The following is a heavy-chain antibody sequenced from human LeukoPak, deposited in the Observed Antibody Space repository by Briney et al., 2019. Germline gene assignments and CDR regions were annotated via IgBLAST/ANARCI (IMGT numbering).Heavy chain of an antibody. CDR2: INHSGST. D-gene: IGHD7-27*01. J-gene: IGHJ4*02. V-gene: IGHV4-34*01. Sequence: PSETLSLTCAVYGGSFSGYYWSWIRQPPGKGLEWIGEINHSGSTNYNPSLKSRVTISVDTSKNQFSLKLSSVTAADTAVYYCAGNTGTVFDYWGQGALVTVSS. CDR1: GGSFSGYY. CDR3: AGNTGTVFDY.